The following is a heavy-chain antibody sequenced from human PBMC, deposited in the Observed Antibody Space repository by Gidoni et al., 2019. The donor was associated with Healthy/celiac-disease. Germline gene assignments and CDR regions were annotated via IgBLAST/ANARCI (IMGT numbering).Heavy chain of an antibody. V-gene: IGHV1-2*02. CDR1: DYTFPGHY. CDR3: ARDRSGGDVGGY. J-gene: IGHJ4*02. Sequence: QVQLVQSGAEAKKPGASVKVPCQASDYTFPGHYMHWVRQAPGQGLEWTGWINPNSGGTNYAQKCQGRVTMTRDTSISTAYMGLSRLRSDDTAVYYCARDRSGGDVGGYWGQGTLVTVSS. D-gene: IGHD2-15*01. CDR2: INPNSGGT.